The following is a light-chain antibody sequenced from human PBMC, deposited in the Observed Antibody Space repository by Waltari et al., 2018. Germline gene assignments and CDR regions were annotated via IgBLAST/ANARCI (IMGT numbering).Light chain of an antibody. V-gene: IGLV3-10*01. CDR1: ELPRKY. J-gene: IGLJ1*01. CDR2: EDT. CDR3: YSSDSTGLRV. Sequence: YELTQPPSVSVSPGQAARITCSGHELPRKYAYWFQQKSGQAPRLVMYEDTKRPSGTPERFSGSSSGTVATLTISGAQVDDEADYYCYSSDSTGLRVFGGGTTVVVL.